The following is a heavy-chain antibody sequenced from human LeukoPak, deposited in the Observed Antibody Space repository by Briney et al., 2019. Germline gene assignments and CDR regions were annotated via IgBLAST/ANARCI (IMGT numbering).Heavy chain of an antibody. J-gene: IGHJ3*01. V-gene: IGHV4-31*03. CDR3: ATDTLMDWMRAFDV. Sequence: PSETLSLTCTVSGGSISSGNYYWSWIRQHPGKGLEWIGYIYYSGSTYYNPSLKSRVTMSVDTSQNQFSLKLNSVTAADTAVYYCATDTLMDWMRAFDVWGQGTVVTVSS. CDR2: IYYSGST. D-gene: IGHD3/OR15-3a*01. CDR1: GGSISSGNYY.